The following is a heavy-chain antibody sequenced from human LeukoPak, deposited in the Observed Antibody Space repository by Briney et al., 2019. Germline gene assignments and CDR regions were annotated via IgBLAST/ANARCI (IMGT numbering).Heavy chain of an antibody. CDR3: ASSLVWVPAADDY. J-gene: IGHJ4*02. D-gene: IGHD2-2*01. CDR1: GFTFSSYS. V-gene: IGHV3-21*01. CDR2: ISSSSSYI. Sequence: GGSLRLSCAASGFTFSSYSMNWVRQAPGKGLVWVSSISSSSSYIYYADSVKGRFTISRDNAKNSLYLQMNSLRAEDTAVYYCASSLVWVPAADDYWGQGTMVTVSS.